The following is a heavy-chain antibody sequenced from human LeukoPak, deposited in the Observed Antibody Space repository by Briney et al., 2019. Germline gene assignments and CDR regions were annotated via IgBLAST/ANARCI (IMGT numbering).Heavy chain of an antibody. CDR3: ARDYSLDYCGIIYYYYGMDV. CDR2: ISSSSSTI. CDR1: GFTFSSFS. D-gene: IGHD4-23*01. Sequence: GGSVRLSCGPSGFTFSSFSMMCVRHARGGGGVCVSYISSSSSTIYYADSVKGRFHISSDNAKASLYLNMHSLRAEDTAVYYCARDYSLDYCGIIYYYYGMDVWGQGTTVTVSS. V-gene: IGHV3-48*01. J-gene: IGHJ6*02.